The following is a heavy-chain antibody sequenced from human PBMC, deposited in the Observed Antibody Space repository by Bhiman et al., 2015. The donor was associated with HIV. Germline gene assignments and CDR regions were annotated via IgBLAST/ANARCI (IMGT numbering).Heavy chain of an antibody. V-gene: IGHV3-7*01. Sequence: EVQLVESGGGLVQPGGSLRLSCAVSGFTFSSYWMSWVRQTPGKGLEWVANIKQDGSEKYYVDSVKGRFTISRDNAKNSVYLQMSSLRAEDTAVYYCARDRDTIDYNYYGMDVWGQGTTVTVSS. CDR2: IKQDGSEK. D-gene: IGHD3-10*01. CDR1: GFTFSSYW. CDR3: ARDRDTIDYNYYGMDV. J-gene: IGHJ6*02.